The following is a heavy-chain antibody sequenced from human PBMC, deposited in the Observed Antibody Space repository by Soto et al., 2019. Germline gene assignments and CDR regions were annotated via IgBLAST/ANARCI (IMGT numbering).Heavy chain of an antibody. D-gene: IGHD6-19*01. J-gene: IGHJ4*02. CDR3: VRGYNSGSSIPPYYFDL. CDR2: IYPGNLAT. Sequence: VESLKISCKVSGYTFTSYWIGWVRQMPVKVLEYMGIIYPGNLATRYSPSFHGQVTFSVDRSISTAYLQWNSLKSSDTAIYYCVRGYNSGSSIPPYYFDLWGQGTLVTVSS. CDR1: GYTFTSYW. V-gene: IGHV5-51*01.